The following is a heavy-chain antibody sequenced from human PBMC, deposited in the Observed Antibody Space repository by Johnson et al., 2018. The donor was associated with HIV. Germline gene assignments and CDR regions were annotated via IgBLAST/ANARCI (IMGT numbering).Heavy chain of an antibody. Sequence: VQLVESGGGVVRPGGSLRLSCAASGFTFDDYGMSWVRQAPGKGLEWVSGINLNGGSTGYADSVKGRFTISRDNANNSLYLQMNSLRAEDTALYYCARKGERGIAVAEDAFDIWGQGTMVTVSS. CDR1: GFTFDDYG. D-gene: IGHD6-19*01. CDR2: INLNGGST. V-gene: IGHV3-20*04. J-gene: IGHJ3*02. CDR3: ARKGERGIAVAEDAFDI.